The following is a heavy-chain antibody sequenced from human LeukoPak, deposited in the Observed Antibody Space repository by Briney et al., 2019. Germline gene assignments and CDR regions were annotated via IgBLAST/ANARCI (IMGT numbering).Heavy chain of an antibody. CDR2: INPNSGGT. D-gene: IGHD2-15*01. V-gene: IGHV1-2*02. J-gene: IGHJ5*02. CDR3: ARGEVVAAHQGSWFDP. Sequence: ASVKVSCKASGYTFTAYYIHWVRQAPGQGLEWMGWINPNSGGTYIAQKFQGRVTMTRDTSITTVYMEVSSDDTAAYYCARGEVVAAHQGSWFDPWGQGTLVTVSS. CDR1: GYTFTAYY.